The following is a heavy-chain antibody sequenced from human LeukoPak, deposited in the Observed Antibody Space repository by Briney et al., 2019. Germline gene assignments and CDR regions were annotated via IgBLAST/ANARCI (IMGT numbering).Heavy chain of an antibody. CDR3: ARDRTPTYYGMDV. J-gene: IGHJ6*02. D-gene: IGHD1-14*01. CDR2: IYHSGST. CDR1: GGSISSSNW. V-gene: IGHV4-4*02. Sequence: SETLSLTCAVSGGSISSSNWCSWVRQPPGKGLEWIGEIYHSGSTNYNPSLKSRVTISVDKSKNQFSLKLSSVTAADTAVYYCARDRTPTYYGMDVWGQGTTVTVSS.